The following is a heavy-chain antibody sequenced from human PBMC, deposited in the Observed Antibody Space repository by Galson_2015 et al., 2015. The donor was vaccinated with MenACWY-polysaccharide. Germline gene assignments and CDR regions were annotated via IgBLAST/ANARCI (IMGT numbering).Heavy chain of an antibody. V-gene: IGHV3-30*03. CDR3: ARDSLKGEIPAAVSSP. D-gene: IGHD2-2*01. CDR1: GFTFSSYG. CDR2: ISYDGSKK. J-gene: IGHJ5*02. Sequence: SLRLSCAAFGFTFSSYGMHWVRQAPGKGLEWVAIISYDGSKKYYADSVKGRVTISRDNSKNTLYLEMYSLRVEDTAVYYCARDSLKGEIPAAVSSPWGKGTLVTVSS.